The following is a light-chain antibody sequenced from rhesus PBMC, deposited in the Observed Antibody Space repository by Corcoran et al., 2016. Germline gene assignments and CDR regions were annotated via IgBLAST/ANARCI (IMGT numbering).Light chain of an antibody. CDR2: QVS. CDR1: QSLVHSDGKTS. Sequence: DVVMTQSPLSLPITPGQPASISCRSSQSLVHSDGKTSLSWLQQRPGQPPRRLIYQVSNRDSGVPDRFSGSVAETDFTLKISRVEAEDVGVYYCMQGTHLPWTCVQGTKVEIK. J-gene: IGKJ1*01. V-gene: IGKV2S8*01. CDR3: MQGTHLPWT.